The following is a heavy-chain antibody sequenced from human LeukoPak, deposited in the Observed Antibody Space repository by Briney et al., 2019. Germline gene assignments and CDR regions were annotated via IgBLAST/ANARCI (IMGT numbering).Heavy chain of an antibody. V-gene: IGHV3-30*18. D-gene: IGHD3-22*01. CDR2: ISYDGSNK. CDR3: AKDRYYYDSSGYYYYYYGMDV. CDR1: GFTFSSYG. J-gene: IGHJ6*02. Sequence: PGRSLRLSCAASGFTFSSYGMHWVRQAPGKGLEWVAVISYDGSNKYHADSVKGRFTISRDNSKNTLYLQMNSLRAEDTAVYYCAKDRYYYDSSGYYYYYYGMDVWGQGTTVTVSS.